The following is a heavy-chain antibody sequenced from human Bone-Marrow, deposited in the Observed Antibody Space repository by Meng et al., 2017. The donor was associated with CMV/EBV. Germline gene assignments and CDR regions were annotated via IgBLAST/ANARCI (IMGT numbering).Heavy chain of an antibody. CDR3: AKASLSLRSSLRFLEWLPVGMDV. CDR2: IYSGGSST. D-gene: IGHD3-3*01. V-gene: IGHV3-23*03. CDR1: GFTFSSYA. Sequence: GESLKISCAASGFTFSSYAMSWVRQAPGKGLEWVSVIYSGGSSTYYADSVKGRFTISRDNSKNTLYLQMNSLRADDTAVYYGAKASLSLRSSLRFLEWLPVGMDVWGQGTTVTASS. J-gene: IGHJ6*02.